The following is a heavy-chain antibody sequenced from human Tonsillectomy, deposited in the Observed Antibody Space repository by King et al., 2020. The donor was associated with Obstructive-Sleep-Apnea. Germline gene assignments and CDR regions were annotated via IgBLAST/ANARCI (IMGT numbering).Heavy chain of an antibody. V-gene: IGHV1-8*01. CDR3: ARGLSHYYDSSGYYIDSPIDY. CDR2: MNLNMGNI. Sequence: VQLGESGSEVKKPGASVKVSCKASGYTFTSYDINWVRQATGQGLEWMGCMNLNMGNICAAQKFQGRVKRARNISVTTAYMELSSLRSEETAVYYCARGLSHYYDSSGYYIDSPIDYWGQGTLVTVSS. CDR1: GYTFTSYD. J-gene: IGHJ4*02. D-gene: IGHD3-22*01.